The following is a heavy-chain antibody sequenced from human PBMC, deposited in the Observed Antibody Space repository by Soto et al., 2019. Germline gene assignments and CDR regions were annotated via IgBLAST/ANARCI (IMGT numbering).Heavy chain of an antibody. V-gene: IGHV1-18*01. J-gene: IGHJ4*02. CDR1: GYTFSDYG. D-gene: IGHD3-22*01. CDR2: VSTYNTNT. Sequence: GASVKVSCKTSGYTFSDYGLAWLRQTPGQRPEWMGWVSTYNTNTNYAQKFQGRVTMTTDTSTTTTSTELRSLRSDDTAVYYCARELNTDSSAYYSFAYWGQGTLVTVSS. CDR3: ARELNTDSSAYYSFAY.